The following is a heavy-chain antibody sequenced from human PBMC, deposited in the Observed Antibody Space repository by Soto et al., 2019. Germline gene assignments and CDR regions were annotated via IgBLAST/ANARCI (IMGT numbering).Heavy chain of an antibody. D-gene: IGHD3-16*01. CDR1: GFTFSDFY. V-gene: IGHV3-11*01. Sequence: GGSLRLSCAASGFTFSDFYMSWVRQAPGKGLEWISYISSSGSLIYYADSVKGRFTISRDNANNSLYLQMNSLRVEDTAVYYCVRDPPPDSETAYMEVWGQGNTVTVSS. CDR3: VRDPPPDSETAYMEV. J-gene: IGHJ6*02. CDR2: ISSSGSLI.